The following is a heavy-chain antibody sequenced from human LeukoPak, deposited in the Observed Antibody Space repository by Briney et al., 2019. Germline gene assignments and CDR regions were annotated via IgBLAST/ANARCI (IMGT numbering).Heavy chain of an antibody. CDR3: ARYYYDSSGYDY. V-gene: IGHV1-2*02. Sequence: ASVKVSCKASGYTFTGYYMHWVRQAPGQGLEWMGWINPNSGGTNYAQKFQGRVTMTRDTSISTAYTELSRLRSDDTAVYYCARYYYDSSGYDYWGQGTLVTVSS. CDR1: GYTFTGYY. J-gene: IGHJ4*02. D-gene: IGHD3-22*01. CDR2: INPNSGGT.